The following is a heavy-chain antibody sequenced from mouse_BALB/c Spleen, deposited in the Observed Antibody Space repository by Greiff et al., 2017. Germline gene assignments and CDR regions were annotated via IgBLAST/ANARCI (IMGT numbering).Heavy chain of an antibody. D-gene: IGHD3-3*01. J-gene: IGHJ4*01. Sequence: EVNVVESGGGLVQPGGSLKLSCAASGFTFSSYGMSWVRQTPDKRLELVATINSNGGSTYYPDSVKGRFTISRDNAKNTLYLQMSSLKSEDTAMYYCASRKRGLAMDDGGQGTSVTVSS. CDR1: GFTFSSYG. CDR2: INSNGGST. V-gene: IGHV5-6-3*01. CDR3: ASRKRGLAMDD.